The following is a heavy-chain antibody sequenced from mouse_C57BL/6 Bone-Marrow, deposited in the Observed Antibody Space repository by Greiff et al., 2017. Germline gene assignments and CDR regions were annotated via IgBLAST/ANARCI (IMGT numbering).Heavy chain of an antibody. V-gene: IGHV5-12*01. D-gene: IGHD1-1*01. CDR3: ARSITTVVAREFAY. J-gene: IGHJ3*01. CDR2: ISNGGGST. Sequence: EVMLVESGGGLVQPGGSLKLSCAASGFTFSDYYMYWVRQTPEKRLEWVAYISNGGGSTYYPDTVKGRFTISRDNAKNTLYLQMSRLKSEDTAMYYGARSITTVVAREFAYWGQGTLVTVSA. CDR1: GFTFSDYY.